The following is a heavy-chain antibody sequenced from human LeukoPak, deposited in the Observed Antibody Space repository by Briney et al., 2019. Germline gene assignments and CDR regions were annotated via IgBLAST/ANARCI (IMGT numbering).Heavy chain of an antibody. Sequence: ASVKVSCKASGYTFTSYDINWVRQAPGQGLEWMGWMNPNSGNTGYAQKFQGRVTMTRNTSISTAYMELSSLRSEDTAVYYCARAASSGGWYYFDYWGQGTLVTVSS. J-gene: IGHJ4*02. D-gene: IGHD2-15*01. CDR2: MNPNSGNT. CDR1: GYTFTSYD. V-gene: IGHV1-8*01. CDR3: ARAASSGGWYYFDY.